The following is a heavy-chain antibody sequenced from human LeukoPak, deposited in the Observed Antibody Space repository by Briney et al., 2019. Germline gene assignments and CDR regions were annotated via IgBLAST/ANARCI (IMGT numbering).Heavy chain of an antibody. CDR3: ATLCYHGGVYHPFEF. CDR1: GFTLSDHY. V-gene: IGHV3-72*01. Sequence: GGSLRLSCAASGFTLSDHYVDWVRQAPGKGLEWIGHTRAKAHGYSAEYVASVKGRFTMSGDASENSVYLQMNSLRAEDTAVYYCATLCYHGGVYHPFEFWGQGTLVTVSS. CDR2: TRAKAHGYSA. J-gene: IGHJ4*02. D-gene: IGHD2-8*02.